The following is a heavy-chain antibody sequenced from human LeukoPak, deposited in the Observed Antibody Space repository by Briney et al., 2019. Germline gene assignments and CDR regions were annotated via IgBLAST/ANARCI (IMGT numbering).Heavy chain of an antibody. CDR1: GYTFTGFF. D-gene: IGHD3-22*01. CDR2: INPNIGDA. J-gene: IGHJ1*01. Sequence: ASVKVSCKASGYTFTGFFMHWVRQAPGQGLEWMGWINPNIGDAYYAQKFQGRVTMTRDRSINTAYMELSRLTSDDTAVYYCARGVRSYDSSDPLLYFQHWGQGTLVTVSS. CDR3: ARGVRSYDSSDPLLYFQH. V-gene: IGHV1-2*02.